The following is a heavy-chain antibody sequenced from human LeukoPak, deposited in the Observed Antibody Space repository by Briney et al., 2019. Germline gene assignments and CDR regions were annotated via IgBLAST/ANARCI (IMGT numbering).Heavy chain of an antibody. J-gene: IGHJ4*02. Sequence: GGSLRLSCAASGFTFSSYSMNWVRQAPGKGLEWVSSISTSSTYIYYADSVKGRFTISRDNAKNSLYLQMNSLRAEDTAVYYCARDPPFIIGTTFFDYWGQGALVTVSS. CDR3: ARDPPFIIGTTFFDY. CDR2: ISTSSTYI. CDR1: GFTFSSYS. D-gene: IGHD1-20*01. V-gene: IGHV3-21*01.